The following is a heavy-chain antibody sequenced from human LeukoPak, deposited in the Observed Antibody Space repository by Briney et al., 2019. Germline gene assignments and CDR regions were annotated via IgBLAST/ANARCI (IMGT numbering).Heavy chain of an antibody. CDR3: TRLTRLSTSPDRYYLDY. CDR1: GDSISSYY. J-gene: IGHJ4*02. Sequence: KPSETLSLTCTVSGDSISSYYWSWIRQPPGKGLEWIGYIYTSGGTNYIPSLKGRVTISIDTSKHQFSLKLRSVTAADSAVYYCTRLTRLSTSPDRYYLDYWGQGTLVTVSS. V-gene: IGHV4-4*09. D-gene: IGHD6-6*01. CDR2: IYTSGGT.